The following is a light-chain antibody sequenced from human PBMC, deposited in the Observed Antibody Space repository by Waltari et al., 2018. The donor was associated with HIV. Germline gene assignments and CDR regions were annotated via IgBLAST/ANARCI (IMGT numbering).Light chain of an antibody. J-gene: IGLJ3*02. V-gene: IGLV2-14*01. CDR3: SSYTSNTFWV. CDR1: SSDVGGYTY. Sequence: QSALTQPASVSGSPGQSITISCTGTSSDVGGYTYVSGYQKHPGEAPKFWIYEVRDRPSGVSKRVSGSKSGNTASLTISGLQADDEADYYCSSYTSNTFWVFGGGTKLTVL. CDR2: EVR.